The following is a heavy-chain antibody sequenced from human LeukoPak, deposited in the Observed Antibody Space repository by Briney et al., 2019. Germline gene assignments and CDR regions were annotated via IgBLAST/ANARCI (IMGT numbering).Heavy chain of an antibody. CDR1: GFTFSSYA. V-gene: IGHV3-30-3*01. CDR2: ISYDGSNK. J-gene: IGHJ4*02. D-gene: IGHD3-22*01. CDR3: ARDARYYYDSSGYLD. Sequence: PGGSLRLSCAASGFTFSSYAMHWVRQAPGKGLEWVAVISYDGSNKYYADSVKGRFTISRDNSKNTLYLQMNSLRAEDTAVYYCARDARYYYDSSGYLDWGQGTLVTVSS.